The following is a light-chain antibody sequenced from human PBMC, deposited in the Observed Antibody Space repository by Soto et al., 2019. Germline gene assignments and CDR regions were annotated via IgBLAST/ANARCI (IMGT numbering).Light chain of an antibody. CDR2: GAS. CDR1: QSVGSN. V-gene: IGKV3-15*01. Sequence: EIVMTQSPVTLSVSPGERATLSCRASQSVGSNLVWYQQKPGQAPRLLIYGASTRATGIPARFSGSGSGTEFTLTISSLQSEDFAVYYCQHYNNWPALTFGGGTKVEI. CDR3: QHYNNWPALT. J-gene: IGKJ4*01.